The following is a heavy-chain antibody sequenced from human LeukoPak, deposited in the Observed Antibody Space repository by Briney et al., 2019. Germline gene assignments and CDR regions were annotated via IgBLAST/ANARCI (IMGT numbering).Heavy chain of an antibody. V-gene: IGHV3-74*01. J-gene: IGHJ4*02. CDR3: DVWGEDRSGHRFDF. CDR1: GFTFDYYW. Sequence: PGGSLRLSCAASGFTFDYYWMHWVRQAPGKGLMWVSRINTDGSNTHYADSEKGRFTISRDNAKNTLYLQMNGLRVEDTAVYYCDVWGEDRSGHRFDFWGQGTLVTVSS. CDR2: INTDGSNT. D-gene: IGHD3-22*01.